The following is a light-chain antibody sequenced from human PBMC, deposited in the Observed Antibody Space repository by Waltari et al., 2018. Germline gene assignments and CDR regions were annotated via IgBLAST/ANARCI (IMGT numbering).Light chain of an antibody. Sequence: DIQMTQPPSSVSASVGDRLTITYRASQDVSNWLAWYQQKPGKAPKFLIYAASSLQRGVPSRFSGSGSGTDFTLTISSLQPDDFATYYCQQANTFPYTFGQGTKVEIK. CDR3: QQANTFPYT. J-gene: IGKJ2*01. CDR1: QDVSNW. CDR2: AAS. V-gene: IGKV1-12*01.